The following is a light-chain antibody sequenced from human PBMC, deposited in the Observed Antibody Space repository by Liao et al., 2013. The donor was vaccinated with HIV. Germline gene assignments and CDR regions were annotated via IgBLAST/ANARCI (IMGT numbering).Light chain of an antibody. Sequence: SYVLTQPPSVSVAPGKTANITCGGNNIGSKSVHWYQQKPGQAPVLVIYYDSDRPSGIPERFSGSNSGNTATLTISRVEAGDEADYYCQVWDSSSDHRVFGGGTKLTVL. J-gene: IGLJ3*02. CDR2: YDS. CDR3: QVWDSSSDHRV. CDR1: NIGSKS. V-gene: IGLV3-21*04.